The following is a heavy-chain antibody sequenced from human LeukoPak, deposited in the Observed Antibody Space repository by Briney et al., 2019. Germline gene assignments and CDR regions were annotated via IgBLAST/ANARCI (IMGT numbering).Heavy chain of an antibody. J-gene: IGHJ4*02. CDR3: ARDTVLLWFGESEHYFDY. D-gene: IGHD3-10*01. CDR1: GGTFSSYA. V-gene: IGHV1-69*04. Sequence: SVKVSCKASGGTFSSYAISWVRQAPGQGLEWMGRIIPILGIANYTQKFQGRVTITADKSTSTAYMELSSLRSEDTAVYYCARDTVLLWFGESEHYFDYWGQGTLVTVSS. CDR2: IIPILGIA.